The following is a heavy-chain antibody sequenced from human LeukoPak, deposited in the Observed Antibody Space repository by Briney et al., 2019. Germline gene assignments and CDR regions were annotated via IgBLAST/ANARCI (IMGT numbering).Heavy chain of an antibody. CDR3: AELGITMIGGV. V-gene: IGHV3-7*01. D-gene: IGHD3-10*02. Sequence: PGGSLRLSCAASDFTFISYWMTWVRQAPGKGLEWVANIKQDGSEKYYVDSVKGRFTISRDNAKNSLYLQMKSLRAEDTAVYYCAELGITMIGGVWGKGTTVTISS. CDR1: DFTFISYW. J-gene: IGHJ6*04. CDR2: IKQDGSEK.